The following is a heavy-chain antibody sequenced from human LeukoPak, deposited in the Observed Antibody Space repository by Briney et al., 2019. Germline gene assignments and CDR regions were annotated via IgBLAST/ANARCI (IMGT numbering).Heavy chain of an antibody. CDR3: AKDFSGCYYVAPESGNWFDP. D-gene: IGHD3-22*01. V-gene: IGHV3-23*01. CDR2: ISGSGGST. Sequence: GGSLRLSCAASGFTFSSYAMSWVRQAPGKGLEWVSAISGSGGSTYYADSVKGRFTISRDNSKNTLYLQMNSLRAEDTAVYYCAKDFSGCYYVAPESGNWFDPWGQGTLVTVSS. CDR1: GFTFSSYA. J-gene: IGHJ5*02.